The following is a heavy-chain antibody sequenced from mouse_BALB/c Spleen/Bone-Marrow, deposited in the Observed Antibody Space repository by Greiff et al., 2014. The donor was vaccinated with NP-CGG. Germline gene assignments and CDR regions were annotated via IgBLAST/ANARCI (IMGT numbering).Heavy chain of an antibody. CDR3: ARGSSYFDY. J-gene: IGHJ2*01. CDR2: ISDGGSYT. Sequence: EVQLVESGGGLVKPGGSLKLSCAASGFTFSDYYMYWVRQTPEKRPEWVATISDGGSYTYYPDSVKGRFTISRDNAKNNLYLQMSSLKSEDTAMYYCARGSSYFDYWGQGTTLTVSS. D-gene: IGHD1-1*01. V-gene: IGHV5-4*02. CDR1: GFTFSDYY.